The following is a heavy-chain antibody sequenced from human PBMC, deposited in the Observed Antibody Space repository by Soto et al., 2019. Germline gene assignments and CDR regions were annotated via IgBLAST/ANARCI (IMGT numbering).Heavy chain of an antibody. V-gene: IGHV1-18*01. CDR3: ARADVHAANWFES. D-gene: IGHD2-15*01. CDR1: GYIFINYG. CDR2: ISGYNGNT. Sequence: ASVKVSCKASGYIFINYGITWVRQAPGQGLEWMGWISGYNGNTKYADKLQGRVTMTTDTSTTTAYMELRSLRSDDTAVYYCARADVHAANWFESWGQGALVTVSS. J-gene: IGHJ5*02.